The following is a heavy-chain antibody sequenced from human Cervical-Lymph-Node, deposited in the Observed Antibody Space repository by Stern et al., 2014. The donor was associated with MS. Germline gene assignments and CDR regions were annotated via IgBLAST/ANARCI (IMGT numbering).Heavy chain of an antibody. CDR2: ISYDGSNK. J-gene: IGHJ4*02. CDR1: GFTFSSYA. CDR3: ARDLRWPRAYFDY. V-gene: IGHV3-30*01. Sequence: VQLVESGGGVVQPGRSLRLYCAASGFTFSSYAMHWVRQAPGKGLEWVAVISYDGSNKYYADSVKGRFTISRDNSKNTLYLQMNSLRAEDTAVYYCARDLRWPRAYFDYWGQGTLVTVSS. D-gene: IGHD5-12*01.